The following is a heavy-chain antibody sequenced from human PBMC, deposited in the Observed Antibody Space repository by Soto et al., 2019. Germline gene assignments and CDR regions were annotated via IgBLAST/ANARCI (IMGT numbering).Heavy chain of an antibody. CDR1: GFTFSSYG. D-gene: IGHD3-3*01. Sequence: GGSLRLSCAASGFTFSSYGMHWVRQAPGRGLEWVAVISYDGSDKYYADSVKGRFTVSRDNSKNTLYLQMNSLKAEDTAVYYWTGVPRPVTVFGLFDSWGQGALVTVSS. J-gene: IGHJ4*02. CDR2: ISYDGSDK. CDR3: TGVPRPVTVFGLFDS. V-gene: IGHV3-30*03.